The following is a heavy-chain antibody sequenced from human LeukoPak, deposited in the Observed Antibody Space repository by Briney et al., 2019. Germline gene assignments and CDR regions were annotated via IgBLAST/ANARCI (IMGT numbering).Heavy chain of an antibody. Sequence: LSLTCAVYGGSFSGYYWSWIRQPPGKGLEWVGFIRSKAYGGTTEYAASVKGRFTISRDDSKSIAYLQMNSLKTEDTAVYYCTRDLNSGWNPLGAFDIWGQGTMVSVSS. D-gene: IGHD6-19*01. CDR3: TRDLNSGWNPLGAFDI. J-gene: IGHJ3*02. V-gene: IGHV3-49*03. CDR1: GGSFSGYY. CDR2: IRSKAYGGTT.